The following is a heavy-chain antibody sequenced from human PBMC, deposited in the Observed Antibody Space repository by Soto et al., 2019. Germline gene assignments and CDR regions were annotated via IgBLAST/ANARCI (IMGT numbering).Heavy chain of an antibody. CDR3: ASTYYDYVWGSYRLSDYYYGMDV. V-gene: IGHV1-2*02. CDR1: GYTFTGYY. Sequence: QVQLVQSGAEVKKPGASVKVSCKASGYTFTGYYMHWVRQAPGQGLEWMGWINPNSGGTNYAQKLQGRVTMTRDTSISTAYMELSRLRSDDTAVYYCASTYYDYVWGSYRLSDYYYGMDVWGQGTTVTVSS. J-gene: IGHJ6*02. CDR2: INPNSGGT. D-gene: IGHD3-16*02.